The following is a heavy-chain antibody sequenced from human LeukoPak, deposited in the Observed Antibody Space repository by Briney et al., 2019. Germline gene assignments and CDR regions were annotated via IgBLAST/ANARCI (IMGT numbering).Heavy chain of an antibody. CDR2: ISSSGSTI. CDR3: ARDPTPIAAADHYGMDV. CDR1: GFTFSSYE. J-gene: IGHJ6*02. D-gene: IGHD6-13*01. V-gene: IGHV3-48*03. Sequence: GGSLRLSCAASGFTFSSYEMNWVRQAPGKGLEWVSYISSSGSTIYYADSVKGRFTISRDNAKNSLYLQMNSLRAEDTAVYYCARDPTPIAAADHYGMDVWGQGTTVTVSS.